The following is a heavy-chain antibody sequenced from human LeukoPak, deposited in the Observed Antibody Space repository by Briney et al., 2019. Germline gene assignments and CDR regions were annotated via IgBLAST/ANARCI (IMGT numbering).Heavy chain of an antibody. Sequence: PGGSLRLSCAASGFPFSNYEMNWVRQAPGKGLEWVSYISSSATTKNYGDSVKGRFTISRDNGKNSLYLQMNSLRAEDTAVYYCARSGRLDFWGQGTLVTVSS. J-gene: IGHJ4*02. CDR3: ARSGRLDF. V-gene: IGHV3-48*03. CDR1: GFPFSNYE. D-gene: IGHD6-25*01. CDR2: ISSSATTK.